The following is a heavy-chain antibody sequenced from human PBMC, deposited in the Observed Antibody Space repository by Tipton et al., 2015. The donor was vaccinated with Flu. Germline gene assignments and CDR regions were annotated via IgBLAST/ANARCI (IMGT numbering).Heavy chain of an antibody. J-gene: IGHJ6*02. D-gene: IGHD3-22*01. CDR3: ARELFDFYGSSGYPLHFYVMDV. CDR1: DFTFSDYA. CDR2: ISYDGTTE. Sequence: SLRLSYAASDFTFSDYAMSWVRQAPGKGLEWMAVISYDGTTEKYADSVKGRFTISRDNAKNTVYLQMNSLRPEDTAVYYCARELFDFYGSSGYPLHFYVMDVWGQGTTVTVSS. V-gene: IGHV3-30*04.